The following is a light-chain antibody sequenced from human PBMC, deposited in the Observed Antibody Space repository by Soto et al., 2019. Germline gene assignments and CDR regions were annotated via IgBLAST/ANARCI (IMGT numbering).Light chain of an antibody. CDR3: MQALHTPPI. CDR2: LCS. CDR1: QSLLHSNGYNY. J-gene: IGKJ3*01. V-gene: IGKV2-28*01. Sequence: IVMTQSPLSLPVTPGEPASISCRSSQSLLHSNGYNYLDWYLQRPGQSPQLLIFLCSSRASGDPDRFSGSGSVTHFTLKISRVAAEDVGIFDCMQALHTPPIFGPGAEVHIK.